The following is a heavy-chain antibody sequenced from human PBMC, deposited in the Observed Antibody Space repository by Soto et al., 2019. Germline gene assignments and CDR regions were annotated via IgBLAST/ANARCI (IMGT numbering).Heavy chain of an antibody. CDR1: GGSFSGYY. J-gene: IGHJ3*02. CDR3: ASCSYYDFWSGYYRAAFDI. Sequence: PSETLSLTCAVYGGSFSGYYWSWIRQPPRKGLEWSGEINHSGSTNYNPSLKSRVTISVDTSKNQFSLKLSSVTAADTAVYYCASCSYYDFWSGYYRAAFDIWGQGTMVTVSS. CDR2: INHSGST. D-gene: IGHD3-3*01. V-gene: IGHV4-34*01.